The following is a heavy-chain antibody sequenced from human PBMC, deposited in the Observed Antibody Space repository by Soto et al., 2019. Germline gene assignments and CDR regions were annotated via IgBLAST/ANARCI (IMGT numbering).Heavy chain of an antibody. CDR3: ARQISDSSGYYYAS. V-gene: IGHV4-39*01. Sequence: QMQLQESGPGLVKPSETLSLTCTVSGGSISSSSYYWGWIRQPPGQGLEWLGTIYSIGNTYYNPSLKSRVTISVERSKSQLFLTLSSVTAPDTAVYYCARQISDSSGYYYASWGQGTLVTVSS. J-gene: IGHJ4*02. CDR1: GGSISSSSYY. CDR2: IYSIGNT. D-gene: IGHD3-22*01.